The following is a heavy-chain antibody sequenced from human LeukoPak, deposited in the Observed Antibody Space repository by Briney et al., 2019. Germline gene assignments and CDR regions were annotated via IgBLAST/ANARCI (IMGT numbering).Heavy chain of an antibody. J-gene: IGHJ4*02. D-gene: IGHD5-24*01. CDR3: AGITGGYNLMDY. CDR2: ISDEGSHT. V-gene: IGHV3-74*01. CDR1: GFTFSRYW. Sequence: GGSLRLSCAASGFTFSRYWMHGVRHAPGKGLVWVSRISDEGSHTFYADSVRGRFPMSRDNARNTLYLQMYSLRVEDTAVYLCAGITGGYNLMDYWGQGTLVTVSS.